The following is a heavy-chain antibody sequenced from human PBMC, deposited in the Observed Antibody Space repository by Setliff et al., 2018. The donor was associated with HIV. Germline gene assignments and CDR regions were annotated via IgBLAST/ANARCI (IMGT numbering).Heavy chain of an antibody. Sequence: TSETLSLTCTVSGVSTSSTSYYWGWIRQPPGKGLEWIGSIHYRGSNYYNPSLKSRVTISVDTSKNQFSLKLSSVTAADTAVYYCARRTPRLVDAFDIWGQGTMVTVSS. CDR3: ARRTPRLVDAFDI. CDR2: IHYRGSN. J-gene: IGHJ3*02. CDR1: GVSTSSTSYY. V-gene: IGHV4-39*07. D-gene: IGHD6-19*01.